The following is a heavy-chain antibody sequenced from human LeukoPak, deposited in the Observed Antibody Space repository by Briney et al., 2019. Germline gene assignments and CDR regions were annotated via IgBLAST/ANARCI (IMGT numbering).Heavy chain of an antibody. CDR1: GFTVSSTY. J-gene: IGHJ4*02. CDR2: IFTGSSA. CDR3: AKQPARPYSSGWEPLEY. Sequence: SGGSLRLSCAVSGFTVSSTYMSWVRQAPGKGLEWVSVIFTGSSADYAESVKGRFTISRDNSRNTLHLQMHRLRAEDTAVYSCAKQPARPYSSGWEPLEYWGQGTRVTVSS. V-gene: IGHV3-66*04. D-gene: IGHD6-19*01.